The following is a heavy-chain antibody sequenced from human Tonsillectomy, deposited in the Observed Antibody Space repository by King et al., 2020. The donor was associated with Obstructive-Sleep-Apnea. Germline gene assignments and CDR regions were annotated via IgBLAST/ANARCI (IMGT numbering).Heavy chain of an antibody. CDR2: INAGNGKT. J-gene: IGHJ4*02. CDR3: ARGGYDWEY. V-gene: IGHV1-3*01. D-gene: IGHD5-12*01. Sequence: VQLVQSGAEVKKPGASVKVSCKASGYTFTTYTMHWVRQAPGQRLEWMGWINAGNGKTKYSQNFQGRVTITRYTSASIVYMELSSLRSEDTSVYYCARGGYDWEYWGQGTLVTVSS. CDR1: GYTFTTYT.